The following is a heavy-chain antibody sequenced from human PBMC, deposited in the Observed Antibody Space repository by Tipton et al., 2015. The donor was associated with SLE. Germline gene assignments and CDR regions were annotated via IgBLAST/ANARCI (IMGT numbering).Heavy chain of an antibody. CDR1: GFTFSDYY. D-gene: IGHD3-22*01. CDR3: AATYYDSSGSQLDY. V-gene: IGHV3-11*04. J-gene: IGHJ4*02. CDR2: ISSSGSTI. Sequence: SLRLSCAASGFTFSDYYMSWIRQAPGKGLEWVSYISSSGSTIYYADSVKGRFTISRDNSKNTLYLQMNSLRAEDTAVYYCAATYYDSSGSQLDYWGQGTLVTVSS.